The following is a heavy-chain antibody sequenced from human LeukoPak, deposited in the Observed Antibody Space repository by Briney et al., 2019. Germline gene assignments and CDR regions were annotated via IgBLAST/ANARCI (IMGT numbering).Heavy chain of an antibody. V-gene: IGHV4-59*01. CDR3: ARDRGDGYDYFWDY. CDR1: GGSISTYY. D-gene: IGHD5-12*01. CDR2: VYCTGST. Sequence: SETLSLTCTVSGGSISTYYWSWIRQPPGKGLEWIGYVYCTGSTNYNPSLKSRVTISVDTSKNQFSLKLRSVTAADTAVYYCARDRGDGYDYFWDYWGQGTLVTVSS. J-gene: IGHJ4*02.